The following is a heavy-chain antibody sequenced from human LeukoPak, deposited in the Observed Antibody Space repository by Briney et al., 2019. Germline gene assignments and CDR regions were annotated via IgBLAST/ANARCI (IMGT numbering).Heavy chain of an antibody. CDR1: GGSISSSSYY. CDR3: ASLREYYFDY. V-gene: IGHV4-39*01. J-gene: IGHJ4*02. CDR2: IYHSGST. Sequence: SETLSLTCTVSGGSISSSSYYWGWIRQPPGKGLEYIGSIYHSGSTYYTPSLKSRVTISVATSKNQFSLKLSSVTATDTAMYYCASLREYYFDYWGQGTLVTVSS.